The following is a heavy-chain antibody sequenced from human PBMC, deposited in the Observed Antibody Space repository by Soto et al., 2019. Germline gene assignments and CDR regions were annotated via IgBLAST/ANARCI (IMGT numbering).Heavy chain of an antibody. CDR1: GGSISSYY. CDR3: ARVSRGLYYFYYMDV. Sequence: QVQLQESGPGLVKPSETLSLTCTVSGGSISSYYWSWIRQPPGKGLEWIGYIYYSGSTNYNSSLKSRVTISLDTSKNQFSLKLSSVTAADTAVHYCARVSRGLYYFYYMDVWGKGTTVTVSS. V-gene: IGHV4-59*08. CDR2: IYYSGST. J-gene: IGHJ6*03.